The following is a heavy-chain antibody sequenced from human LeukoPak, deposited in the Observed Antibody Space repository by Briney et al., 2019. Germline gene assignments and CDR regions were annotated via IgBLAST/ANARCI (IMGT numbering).Heavy chain of an antibody. CDR3: ARGQHYYGSGSPFDY. Sequence: SETLSLTCTVSGGAISSYYWSWIRQPAGKGPEWIGRIYTSGSTNYNPSLKSRVTMSVDTSKNQFSLKLSSVTAADTAVYYCARGQHYYGSGSPFDYWGQGTLVTVSS. CDR2: IYTSGST. V-gene: IGHV4-4*07. J-gene: IGHJ4*02. CDR1: GGAISSYY. D-gene: IGHD3-10*01.